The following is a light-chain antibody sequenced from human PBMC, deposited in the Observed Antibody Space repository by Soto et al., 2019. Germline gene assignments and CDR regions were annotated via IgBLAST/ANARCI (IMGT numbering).Light chain of an antibody. Sequence: ELVLTQSPATLSVSPGEGVTLSCRARQSVNNNLAWYQQKPGQAPSLLIHGASTRAAGVPAXXXXXXXXXXXXXXISSLQSEDSAVYYCQEYNRRPPATFGQGTKVEIK. V-gene: IGKV3-15*01. CDR1: QSVNNN. CDR2: GAS. CDR3: QEYNRRPPAT. J-gene: IGKJ1*01.